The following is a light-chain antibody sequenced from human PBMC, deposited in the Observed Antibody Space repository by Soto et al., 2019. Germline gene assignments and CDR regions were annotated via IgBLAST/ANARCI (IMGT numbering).Light chain of an antibody. CDR3: QHYNHWPPWT. CDR1: QSVSSN. Sequence: EVVMTQSPATLSMSPGERATLSCRASQSVSSNLAWYQQKPGQAPRLLIYGASTRATGIPARFSGSGYGTEFTLTISSLQSEDFAVYYCQHYNHWPPWTFGQGTKVEIK. V-gene: IGKV3-15*01. J-gene: IGKJ1*01. CDR2: GAS.